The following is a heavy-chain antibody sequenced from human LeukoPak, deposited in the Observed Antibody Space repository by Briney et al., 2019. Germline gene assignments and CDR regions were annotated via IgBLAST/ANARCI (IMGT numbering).Heavy chain of an antibody. CDR1: GGSISSGGYY. D-gene: IGHD3-3*01. Sequence: KSSETLSLTCTVSGGSISSGGYYWSWIRQHPGKGLEWIGYIYYSGSTYYNPSLKSRVTISVDTSKNQFSLQLSSVTAADTAVYYCARQKTYYDFWSGNWFDPWGQGTLVTVSS. CDR3: ARQKTYYDFWSGNWFDP. V-gene: IGHV4-31*03. CDR2: IYYSGST. J-gene: IGHJ5*02.